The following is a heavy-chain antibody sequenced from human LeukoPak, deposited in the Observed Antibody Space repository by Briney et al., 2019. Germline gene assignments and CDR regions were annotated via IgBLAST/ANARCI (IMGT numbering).Heavy chain of an antibody. CDR1: GYTFTGYY. V-gene: IGHV1-2*02. D-gene: IGHD2-15*01. J-gene: IGHJ4*02. CDR3: ARDPRGYCSGGSCYPFDY. CDR2: INPNSGGT. Sequence: ASVKVSCKASGYTFTGYYMHWVRQAPGQGLEWMGWINPNSGGTNYAQKFQGRVTMTRDTSISTAYMELSRLRSDDTAVYYCARDPRGYCSGGSCYPFDYWGQGTLVTVSS.